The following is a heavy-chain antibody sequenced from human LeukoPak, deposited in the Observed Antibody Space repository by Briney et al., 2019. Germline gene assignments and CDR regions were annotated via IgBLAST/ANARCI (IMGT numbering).Heavy chain of an antibody. D-gene: IGHD3-22*01. J-gene: IGHJ4*02. Sequence: GGSLRLSCAASGFTFSSYWMSWVRQAPGKGLECVANIKQDGSEKYYVDSVKGRFTISRDNAKNSLYLQMNSLRAEDTAVYYCARSYYYDSSGYYYKERGYYFDYWGQGTLVTVSS. CDR2: IKQDGSEK. V-gene: IGHV3-7*01. CDR3: ARSYYYDSSGYYYKERGYYFDY. CDR1: GFTFSSYW.